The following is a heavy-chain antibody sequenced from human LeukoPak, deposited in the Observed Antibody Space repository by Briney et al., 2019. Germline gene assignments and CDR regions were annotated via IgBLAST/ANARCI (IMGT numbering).Heavy chain of an antibody. D-gene: IGHD2/OR15-2a*01. CDR1: GGSISSGGYY. CDR2: IYYSGST. CDR3: ARHPTFNYALDFLYYYYYMDV. Sequence: PSETLSLTCTVSGGSISSGGYYWSWIRQPPGKGLEWIGSIYYSGSTYYNPSLKSRVTISVDTSKNQFSLKLSSVTAADTAVYYCARHPTFNYALDFLYYYYYMDVWGKGTTVTVSS. J-gene: IGHJ6*03. V-gene: IGHV4-39*01.